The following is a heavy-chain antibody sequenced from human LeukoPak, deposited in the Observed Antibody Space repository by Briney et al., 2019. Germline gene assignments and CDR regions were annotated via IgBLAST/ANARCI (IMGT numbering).Heavy chain of an antibody. V-gene: IGHV4-30-2*01. CDR3: ARVKTLNLEGAAVVSAFDI. J-gene: IGHJ3*02. CDR1: GGSISSGGYY. D-gene: IGHD4/OR15-4a*01. Sequence: SETLSLTCTVSGGSISSGGYYWSWIRQPPGKGLEWIGYIYHSGSTYYNPSLKSRVTISVDTSKNQFSLKLSSVTAADTAVYYCARVKTLNLEGAAVVSAFDIWGQGTMVTVSS. CDR2: IYHSGST.